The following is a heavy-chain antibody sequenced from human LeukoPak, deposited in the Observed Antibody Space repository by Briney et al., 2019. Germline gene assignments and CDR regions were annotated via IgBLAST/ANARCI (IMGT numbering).Heavy chain of an antibody. CDR1: GGSISTYY. CDR3: ARDLSGYNSGWYSP. CDR2: IYYSGST. J-gene: IGHJ4*02. V-gene: IGHV4-59*01. D-gene: IGHD6-19*01. Sequence: PSETLSLTCTVSGGSISTYYWSWIRQPPGKGLEWIGYIYYSGSTNYNPSLKSRVTISVDTSKNQFSLKLTSVTAADTAVYYCARDLSGYNSGWYSPWGQGTLVTVSS.